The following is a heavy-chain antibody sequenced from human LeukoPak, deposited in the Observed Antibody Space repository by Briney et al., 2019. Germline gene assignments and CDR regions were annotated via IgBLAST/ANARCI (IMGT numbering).Heavy chain of an antibody. Sequence: HPGGSLRLSCAASGFTYSTFEMNWVRQAPGKGLEWISYINSGGDTIYYADSEKGRFTVSRDNAKNSLYLQMNSLRAEDTAVYYCASLWELHYWGQGTLVTVSS. V-gene: IGHV3-48*03. D-gene: IGHD1-26*01. CDR1: GFTYSTFE. CDR2: INSGGDTI. CDR3: ASLWELHY. J-gene: IGHJ4*02.